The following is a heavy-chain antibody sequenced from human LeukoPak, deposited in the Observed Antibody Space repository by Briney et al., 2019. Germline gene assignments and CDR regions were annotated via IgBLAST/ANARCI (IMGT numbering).Heavy chain of an antibody. D-gene: IGHD4-17*01. CDR1: GFTFSSYG. J-gene: IGHJ3*02. CDR3: AKVYDYGDYGAFDI. V-gene: IGHV3-30*02. CDR2: IRYDGSNK. Sequence: GGSPRLSCAASGFTFSSYGMHWVRQAPGKGLEGVAFIRYDGSNKYYADSVKGRFTISRDNSKNTLYLQMNSLRAEDTAVYYCAKVYDYGDYGAFDIWGQGTMVTVSS.